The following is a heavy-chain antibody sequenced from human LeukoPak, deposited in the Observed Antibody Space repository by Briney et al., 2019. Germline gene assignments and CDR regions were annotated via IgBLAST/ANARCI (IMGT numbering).Heavy chain of an antibody. CDR2: IYYSGST. D-gene: IGHD6-19*01. CDR1: GGSISSSSYY. V-gene: IGHV4-39*01. CDR3: ARRYSSGWCALSDY. J-gene: IGHJ4*02. Sequence: SETLSLTCTVSGGSISSSSYYWGWIRQPPGKGLEWIGSIYYSGSTYYNPSLKSRVTISVDTSKNQFSLKLSSVTAADTAVYYCARRYSSGWCALSDYWGQGTLVTVSS.